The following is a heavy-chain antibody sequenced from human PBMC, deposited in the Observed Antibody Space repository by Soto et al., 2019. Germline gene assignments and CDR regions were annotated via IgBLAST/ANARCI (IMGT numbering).Heavy chain of an antibody. CDR1: GFTFSDYY. V-gene: IGHV3-11*01. D-gene: IGHD6-13*01. J-gene: IGHJ6*03. CDR2: ISSSGGTI. CDR3: ARRLAARLTYYYYYMDV. Sequence: PGGSLRLSCAASGFTFSDYYMSWIRQAPGKGLEWVSYISSSGGTIYYADSVKGRFTISRDNAKNSLYLQMNSLRAEDTAVYYCARRLAARLTYYYYYMDVWGKGTTVTVSS.